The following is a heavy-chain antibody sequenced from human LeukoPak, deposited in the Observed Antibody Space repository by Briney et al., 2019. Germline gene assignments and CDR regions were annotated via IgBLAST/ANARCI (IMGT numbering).Heavy chain of an antibody. J-gene: IGHJ5*02. D-gene: IGHD2-15*01. CDR2: IKQDGSEK. CDR3: ARDQNIVVVVAADTYNWFDP. Sequence: GGSLRLSCAASGFTFSSYWMSWVRQAPGKGLEWVANIKQDGSEKYYVDSAKGRFTISRDNAKNSLYLQMNSLRAEDTAVYYCARDQNIVVVVAADTYNWFDPWGQGALVTVSS. CDR1: GFTFSSYW. V-gene: IGHV3-7*04.